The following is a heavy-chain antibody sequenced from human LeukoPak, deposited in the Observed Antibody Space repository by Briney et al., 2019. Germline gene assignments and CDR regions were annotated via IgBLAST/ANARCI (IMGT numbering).Heavy chain of an antibody. CDR1: GYSFTSYW. D-gene: IGHD6-19*01. CDR2: IYPGDSNS. J-gene: IGHJ4*02. CDR3: ARLDSSGWFGGSYFDY. Sequence: GESLQISCKGSGYSFTSYWIGWVRQMPGKGLEWMGIIYPGDSNSRYSLSFQGQVTISADKSISTAYLQWSSLKASDTAMYFCARLDSSGWFGGSYFDYWGQGTLVTVSS. V-gene: IGHV5-51*01.